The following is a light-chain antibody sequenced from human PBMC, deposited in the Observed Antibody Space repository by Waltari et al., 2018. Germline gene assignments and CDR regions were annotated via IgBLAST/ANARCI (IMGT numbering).Light chain of an antibody. CDR1: DVNSC. CDR2: KTS. V-gene: IGKV1-5*03. CDR3: QQYDGSSQYT. Sequence: IQVTQSPSTLSASIGDRVTITCRSSDVNSCLAWYQQKPGRAPSLLIYKTSNLQPGVPSRFSGSGSGTEFALTISSLQPDDFATYCCQQYDGSSQYTFGQGT. J-gene: IGKJ2*01.